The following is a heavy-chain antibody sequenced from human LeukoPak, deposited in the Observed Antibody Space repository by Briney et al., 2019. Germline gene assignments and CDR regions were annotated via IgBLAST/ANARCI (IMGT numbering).Heavy chain of an antibody. CDR2: ISGSGGST. Sequence: GGSLRLSCAASGFTFSSYAMSWVRQAPGKGLEWVSAISGSGGSTYYADSVKGRFTISRDNAKNSLYLQMNSLRAEDTAVYYCASDSTRSWFSWFDPWGQGTLVTVSS. CDR3: ASDSTRSWFSWFDP. CDR1: GFTFSSYA. D-gene: IGHD6-13*01. J-gene: IGHJ5*02. V-gene: IGHV3-23*01.